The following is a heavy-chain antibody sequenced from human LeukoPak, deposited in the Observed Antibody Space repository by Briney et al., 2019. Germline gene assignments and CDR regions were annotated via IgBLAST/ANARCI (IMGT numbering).Heavy chain of an antibody. D-gene: IGHD2-2*01. J-gene: IGHJ4*02. V-gene: IGHV3-23*01. CDR3: AKDDLFIVVVPAAPY. CDR2: ISGSGGST. CDR1: GFTFNSYA. Sequence: GGSLRLSCAASGFTFNSYAMSWVRQAPGKGLEWVSAISGSGGSTYYADSVKGRFTISRDNSKNTLYLQMNSLRAEDTAVYYCAKDDLFIVVVPAAPYWGQGTLVTVSS.